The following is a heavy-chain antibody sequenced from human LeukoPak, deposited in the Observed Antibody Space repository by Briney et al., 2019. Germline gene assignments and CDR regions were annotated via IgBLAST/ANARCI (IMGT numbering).Heavy chain of an antibody. V-gene: IGHV1-2*02. CDR3: ARESYDILTGYPPHWFDP. Sequence: ASVKVSCKASGYTFTGYYMRWVRQAPGQGLEWMGWINPTSGGTNYAQKFQGRVTMTRDTSISTAYMELSRLRSDDTAVYYCARESYDILTGYPPHWFDPWGQGTLVTVSS. CDR1: GYTFTGYY. CDR2: INPTSGGT. D-gene: IGHD3-9*01. J-gene: IGHJ5*02.